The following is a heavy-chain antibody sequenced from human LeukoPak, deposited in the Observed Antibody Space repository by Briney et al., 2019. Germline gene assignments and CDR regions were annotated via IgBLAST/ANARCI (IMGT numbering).Heavy chain of an antibody. CDR1: GYIFTDYY. CDR2: IDPNSGGT. J-gene: IGHJ6*02. V-gene: IGHV1-2*02. D-gene: IGHD1-1*01. Sequence: SVKVSCKASGYIFTDYYIHWIRQAPGQGLEWMGWIDPNSGGTHHAPNFQGRATMTRDTSSSTVYMDLSRLRSADTAIYYCARSRTPFYYYGMHVWGLGTSVTVSS. CDR3: ARSRTPFYYYGMHV.